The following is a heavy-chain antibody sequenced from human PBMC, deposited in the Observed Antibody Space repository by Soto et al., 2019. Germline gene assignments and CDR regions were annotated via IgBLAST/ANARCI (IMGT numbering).Heavy chain of an antibody. CDR3: ARAPKVSGSSQTRPDF. CDR1: SGSFSGYY. CDR2: ISQSGNT. J-gene: IGHJ4*02. V-gene: IGHV4-34*01. D-gene: IGHD6-6*01. Sequence: SETLSLTCSIYSGSFSGYYWSWIRQPPGKGLEWIGEISQSGNTNYSPSLKSRVSISIDTSKKQFSLNLACVSAADTAVYYCARAPKVSGSSQTRPDFWGQGTLVTVSS.